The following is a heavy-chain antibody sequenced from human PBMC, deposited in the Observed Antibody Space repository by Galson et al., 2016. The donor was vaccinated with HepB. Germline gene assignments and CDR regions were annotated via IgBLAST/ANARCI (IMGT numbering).Heavy chain of an antibody. V-gene: IGHV4-4*02. CDR2: IHHSRGT. J-gene: IGHJ3*02. CDR1: GGSISSNKW. D-gene: IGHD1-1*01. Sequence: SETLSLTCAVYGGSISSNKWWTWVRQPPGGGLEWIGEIHHSRGTNCNPSLRSRVTISGDRSNNQFSLKLTSVTAADTALYYWTRGGDWIFDIWGQGAMVIVSS. CDR3: TRGGDWIFDI.